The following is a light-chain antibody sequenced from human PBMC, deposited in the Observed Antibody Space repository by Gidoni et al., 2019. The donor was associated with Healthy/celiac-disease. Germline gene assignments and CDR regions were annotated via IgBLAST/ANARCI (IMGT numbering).Light chain of an antibody. Sequence: DIQMTQSPSTLSASVGDRVTITCRARQSIRSWLAWYQQKPGKAPKLLIYKASSLESGVPSRFSGSGSGTEFTLTISSLQPDDFATYYCQQYNSQPWTFGQGTKVEIK. J-gene: IGKJ1*01. V-gene: IGKV1-5*03. CDR3: QQYNSQPWT. CDR2: KAS. CDR1: QSIRSW.